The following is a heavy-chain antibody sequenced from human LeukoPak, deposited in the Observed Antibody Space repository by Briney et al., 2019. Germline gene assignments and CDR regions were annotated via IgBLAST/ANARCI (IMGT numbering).Heavy chain of an antibody. Sequence: PSETLSLTCTVSGGSISSYYWSWIRQPAGKGLEWIGRIYYSGSTNYNPSLKSRVTISVDTSKNQFSLKLSSVTAADTAVYYCARRRGLGYCSGGSCYPAPGGYFDYWGQGTLVTVSS. J-gene: IGHJ4*02. V-gene: IGHV4-4*07. CDR3: ARRRGLGYCSGGSCYPAPGGYFDY. CDR2: IYYSGST. CDR1: GGSISSYY. D-gene: IGHD2-15*01.